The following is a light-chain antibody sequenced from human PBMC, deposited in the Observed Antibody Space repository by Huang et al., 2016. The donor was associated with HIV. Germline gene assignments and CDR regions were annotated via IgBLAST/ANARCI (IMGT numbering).Light chain of an antibody. V-gene: IGKV3-11*01. Sequence: EIVLTQSSATLSLSPGERATLACRASQSVGGYLAWYQKNPGQAPRLLIYDTSTRATGIPARFSGSGCETDFTLTISSLEPEDFAVYYCQQPGSFGQGTKVDIK. CDR1: QSVGGY. CDR2: DTS. J-gene: IGKJ2*01. CDR3: QQPGS.